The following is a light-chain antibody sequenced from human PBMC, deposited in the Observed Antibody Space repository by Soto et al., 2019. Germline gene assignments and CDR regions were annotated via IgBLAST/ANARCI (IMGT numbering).Light chain of an antibody. CDR2: EVS. CDR3: NSYISGSSPVV. J-gene: IGLJ2*01. Sequence: QSVLTQPASLSGSPGQSITISCTGTSSDVGYYNYVSWYQQHPGKAPKVIIYEVSNRPSGVSYRLSGSKSGNTASLTISGLQAEDDADYYSNSYISGSSPVVFGGGTKLTVL. CDR1: SSDVGYYNY. V-gene: IGLV2-14*01.